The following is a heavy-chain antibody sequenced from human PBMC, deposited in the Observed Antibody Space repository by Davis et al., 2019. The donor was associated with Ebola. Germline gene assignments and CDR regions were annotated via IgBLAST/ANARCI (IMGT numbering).Heavy chain of an antibody. CDR3: VKPRAYGILTGYPDYDY. CDR1: GFTFASYA. V-gene: IGHV3-64D*06. J-gene: IGHJ4*02. CDR2: ISSEGGSR. Sequence: AGSLRLSCSASGFTFASYAMHWVRQAPGKGLEYVSGISSEGGSRHYADSVRGRFTVSRDNDRKMLFLQMSSLRTEDTAVYYCVKPRAYGILTGYPDYDYWGQGTLATVSS. D-gene: IGHD3-9*01.